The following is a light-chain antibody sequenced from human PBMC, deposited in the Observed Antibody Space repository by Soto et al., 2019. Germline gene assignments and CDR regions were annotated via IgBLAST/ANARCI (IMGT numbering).Light chain of an antibody. CDR2: GAS. Sequence: EMLLTQSPGTLSLSPGERATLSCRASQSVSNNYLAWYQQKPGQAPRLLIYGASSRATGIPDRFSGSGSGTDFTLTISRLEPEDFAVYYCQESPRTFGQGTKVDIK. CDR3: QESPRT. CDR1: QSVSNNY. V-gene: IGKV3-20*01. J-gene: IGKJ1*01.